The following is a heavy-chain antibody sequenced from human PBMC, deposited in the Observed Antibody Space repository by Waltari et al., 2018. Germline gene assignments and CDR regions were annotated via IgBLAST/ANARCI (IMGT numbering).Heavy chain of an antibody. D-gene: IGHD2-15*01. J-gene: IGHJ4*02. CDR2: IYTSGST. V-gene: IGHV4-61*09. CDR1: GGCIRRGSYS. Sequence: QLQLQESGPGLLKPSQTLSLTCTVSGGCIRRGSYSRPWILQPPGKGLEWIGYIYTSGSTNYNPSLKSRVTISVDTSKNQFSLKLSSVTAADTAVYYCAREDGVLAGTFGSLDYWGQGTLVTVSS. CDR3: AREDGVLAGTFGSLDY.